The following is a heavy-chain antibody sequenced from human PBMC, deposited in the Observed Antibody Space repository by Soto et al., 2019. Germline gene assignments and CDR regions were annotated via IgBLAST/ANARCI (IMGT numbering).Heavy chain of an antibody. CDR2: IIPVFQTA. D-gene: IGHD3-22*01. V-gene: IGHV1-69*01. CDR3: AMGGIGYTWFHEV. J-gene: IGHJ4*02. CDR1: GGLFSSYP. Sequence: QEQLVQSGAEVKKPGSSVKVSCKASGGLFSSYPISWVRQVPGHGLEWMGGIIPVFQTAYYTQRFQGRVTITADESTNTAYMELSSLGSEDTGIYYCAMGGIGYTWFHEVWGQGTLVNVS.